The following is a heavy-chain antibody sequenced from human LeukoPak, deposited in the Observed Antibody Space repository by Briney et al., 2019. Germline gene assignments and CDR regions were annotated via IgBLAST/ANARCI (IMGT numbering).Heavy chain of an antibody. CDR3: ARGSFYYDSSGYHAYYYYMDV. V-gene: IGHV3-74*01. CDR1: GFTFSNYW. J-gene: IGHJ6*03. Sequence: GGSLRLSCAASGFTFSNYWMHWVRQAPGKGLVWVSRIKSDGSSTSYADSVKGRFTISRDNAKNSLYLQMNSLRAEDTAVYYCARGSFYYDSSGYHAYYYYMDVWGKGTTVTISS. D-gene: IGHD3-22*01. CDR2: IKSDGSST.